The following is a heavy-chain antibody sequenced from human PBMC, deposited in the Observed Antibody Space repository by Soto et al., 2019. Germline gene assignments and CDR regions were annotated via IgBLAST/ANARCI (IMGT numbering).Heavy chain of an antibody. D-gene: IGHD2-2*01. J-gene: IGHJ5*02. CDR1: GGSISSGDYY. CDR2: IYYSGST. CDR3: ARARVVPAAPIGNRFDP. V-gene: IGHV4-30-4*01. Sequence: SETLSLTCTVSGGSISSGDYYWSWIRQPPGKGLEWIGYIYYSGSTYYNPSLKSRVTISVDTSKNQFSLKLSSVTAADTAVYYCARARVVPAAPIGNRFDPWGQGTLVTVSS.